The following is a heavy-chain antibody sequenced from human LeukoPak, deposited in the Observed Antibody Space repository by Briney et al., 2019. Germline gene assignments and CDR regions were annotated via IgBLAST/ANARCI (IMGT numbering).Heavy chain of an antibody. CDR1: GDRFSNYG. Sequence: ASVKVSCKASGDRFSNYGLSWVRQAPGQGLEWMGRVIPALGVPNYAQKFQGRVTITADTSAAYMRLSNLGSEDTAVYYCAAGTADDYYYALDVWGQGTTVTVTS. D-gene: IGHD3-16*01. J-gene: IGHJ6*02. V-gene: IGHV1-69*04. CDR2: VIPALGVP. CDR3: AAGTADDYYYALDV.